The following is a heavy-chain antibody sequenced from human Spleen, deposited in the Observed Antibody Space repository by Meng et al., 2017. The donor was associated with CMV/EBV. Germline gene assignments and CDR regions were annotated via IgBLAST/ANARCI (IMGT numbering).Heavy chain of an antibody. CDR1: GFTFSSHW. D-gene: IGHD2-2*01. V-gene: IGHV3-48*04. Sequence: GESLKISCAASGFTFSSHWMHWVRQAPGKGLEWVSYISSSGRTIYYADSVKGRFTISRDIAKNSLYLQMNSLRAEDTAVYYCARDRRGIVVVPAAKGMDVWGQGTTVTVSS. J-gene: IGHJ6*02. CDR2: ISSSGRTI. CDR3: ARDRRGIVVVPAAKGMDV.